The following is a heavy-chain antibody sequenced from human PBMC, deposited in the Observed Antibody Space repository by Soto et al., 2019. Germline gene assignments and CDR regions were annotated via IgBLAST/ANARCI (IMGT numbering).Heavy chain of an antibody. Sequence: EVQLLDSGGGLVQPGGSLRLSCEASGFTFSNYAMNWVRQAPGKGLEWVLGISGGGDNTYYADSVKGRFTISRDNSKNTVFLQMNSLRAEDTAVYYCAKERLARCLDYWGKGTLVTVSS. J-gene: IGHJ4*02. CDR1: GFTFSNYA. CDR2: ISGGGDNT. CDR3: AKERLARCLDY. V-gene: IGHV3-23*01.